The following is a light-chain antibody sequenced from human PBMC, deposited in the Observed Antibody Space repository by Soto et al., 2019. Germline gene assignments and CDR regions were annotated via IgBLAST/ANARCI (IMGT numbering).Light chain of an antibody. V-gene: IGKV3-20*01. CDR1: QSVSSNY. CDR2: GAS. J-gene: IGKJ2*01. Sequence: EIVLTQSPGTLSLSPGERATLSCRASQSVSSNYLAWYQHKPGQAPRRLIYGASSRATGIPDRFSGSGSGTDFTLTISRLEPEDFAVYYCQQYGDSLLYTFGEGTKVEIK. CDR3: QQYGDSLLYT.